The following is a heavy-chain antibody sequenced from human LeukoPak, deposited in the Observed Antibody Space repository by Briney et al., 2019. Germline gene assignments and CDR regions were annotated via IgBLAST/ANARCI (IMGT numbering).Heavy chain of an antibody. CDR2: ISGGSTSI. Sequence: GGSLRLSCVASGFTFPTYEMNWVRQAPGKGLEWASYISGGSTSIYYADSVKGRFTISRDNARNSLYLQMSSLRADDTTVYYCVRGENSGYLWNAFDIWGQGTMVTVSS. J-gene: IGHJ3*02. D-gene: IGHD3-9*01. CDR1: GFTFPTYE. V-gene: IGHV3-48*03. CDR3: VRGENSGYLWNAFDI.